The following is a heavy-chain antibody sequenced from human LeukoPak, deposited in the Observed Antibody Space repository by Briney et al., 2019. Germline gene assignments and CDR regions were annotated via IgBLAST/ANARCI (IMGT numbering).Heavy chain of an antibody. Sequence: GASVKVSCKASGYTFTGYYIHWVRQAPGQGLEWMGWINPNSGGTNYAQKFQGRVTMTRDTSISTAYMELSRLRSDDTAVCYCARVNYYDSSGFAWGQGTLVTVSS. D-gene: IGHD3-22*01. CDR3: ARVNYYDSSGFA. CDR1: GYTFTGYY. CDR2: INPNSGGT. J-gene: IGHJ5*02. V-gene: IGHV1-2*02.